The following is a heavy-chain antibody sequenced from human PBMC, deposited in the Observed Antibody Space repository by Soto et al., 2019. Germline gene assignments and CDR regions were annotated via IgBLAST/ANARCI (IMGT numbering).Heavy chain of an antibody. CDR1: GGSFSGYY. D-gene: IGHD3-22*01. CDR2: INHSGST. V-gene: IGHV4-34*01. Sequence: SETLSLTCAVYGGSFSGYYWSWIRQPPGKGLEWIGEINHSGSTNYNPSLKSRVTISVDTSKNQFSLKLSSVTAADTAMYYCARGRYYYDSSGPGDAFDIWGQGTMVTVSS. J-gene: IGHJ3*02. CDR3: ARGRYYYDSSGPGDAFDI.